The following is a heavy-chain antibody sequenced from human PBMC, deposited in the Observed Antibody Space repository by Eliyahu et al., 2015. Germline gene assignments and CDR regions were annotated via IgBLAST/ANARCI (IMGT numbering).Heavy chain of an antibody. V-gene: IGHV4-39*01. CDR1: GXSISSSSNY. J-gene: IGHJ3*02. CDR2: IYYSGKP. D-gene: IGHD5/OR15-5a*01. Sequence: QLQLQESGPGLVKPSETLSLTCXVSGXSISSSSNYWGWIRQPPGKGLEWIGNIYYSGKPFYNPSLKSRVTISVDTSKNQLSLRLSSVTAADTAVYYCARSVGVEDFDIWGQGTMVTVSS. CDR3: ARSVGVEDFDI.